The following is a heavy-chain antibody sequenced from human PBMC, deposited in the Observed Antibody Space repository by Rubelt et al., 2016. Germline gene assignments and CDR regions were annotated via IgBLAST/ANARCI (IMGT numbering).Heavy chain of an antibody. CDR2: LYSGGST. J-gene: IGHJ4*02. Sequence: EVHLVESGGGLIQPAGSLSLSCAACGLTVSTHYMSWVRQAPGKGLEWVSVLYSGGSTYYAASVTGRFAISRNNSKNILFLKVNSLRPEDTAGYYCARAACAGGNCFPDDYWGQGTLVTISS. V-gene: IGHV3-53*01. CDR3: ARAACAGGNCFPDDY. D-gene: IGHD2-15*01. CDR1: GLTVSTHY.